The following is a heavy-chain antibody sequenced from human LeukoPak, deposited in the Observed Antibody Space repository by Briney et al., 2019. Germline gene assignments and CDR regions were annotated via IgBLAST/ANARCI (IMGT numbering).Heavy chain of an antibody. CDR3: ATGGGYSGYRRYYYMDV. J-gene: IGHJ6*03. V-gene: IGHV1-18*01. Sequence: ASVKVSCKASGYTFTSYGISWVRQAPGQGLEWMGWISAYNGNTNYAQKLQGRVTMTTDTSTSAAYMELRSLRSDDTAVYYCATGGGYSGYRRYYYMDVWGKGTTVTVSS. CDR2: ISAYNGNT. D-gene: IGHD5-12*01. CDR1: GYTFTSYG.